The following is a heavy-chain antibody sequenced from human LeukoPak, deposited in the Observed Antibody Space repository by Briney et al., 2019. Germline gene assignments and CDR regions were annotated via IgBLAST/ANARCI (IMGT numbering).Heavy chain of an antibody. V-gene: IGHV4-61*02. CDR1: GGSISSGSYY. D-gene: IGHD5-24*01. Sequence: SQTLSLTCTVSGGSISSGSYYWSWIRQPAGKGLEWIGRIYTSGSTNYNPSLKSRVTISVDTSKNQFSLKLSSVTAADTAVYYCARGKMATIGDYWGQGTLVTVSS. J-gene: IGHJ4*02. CDR2: IYTSGST. CDR3: ARGKMATIGDY.